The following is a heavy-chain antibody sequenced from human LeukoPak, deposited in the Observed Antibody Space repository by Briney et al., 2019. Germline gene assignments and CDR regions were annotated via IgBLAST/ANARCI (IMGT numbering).Heavy chain of an antibody. CDR2: IYTSGST. Sequence: SETLSLTCTVSGGSISSGSYYWSWIRQPAGKGLEWIGRIYTSGSTNYNPSLKSRVTISVDTSKNQFSLKVTSLTAADTAVYYCATSGWYQTGVYWGQGTLVTVSS. CDR3: ATSGWYQTGVY. CDR1: GGSISSGSYY. D-gene: IGHD6-13*01. V-gene: IGHV4-61*02. J-gene: IGHJ4*02.